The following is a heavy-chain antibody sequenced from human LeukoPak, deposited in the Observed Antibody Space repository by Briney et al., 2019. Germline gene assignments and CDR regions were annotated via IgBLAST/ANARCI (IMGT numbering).Heavy chain of an antibody. D-gene: IGHD6-13*01. CDR3: ARKGSSFDY. Sequence: PSETLSLTCTVSGGSISSSSYYWGWIRQPPGKGLEWIGSIYYSGNTYYNPSLKSRVTISVDTSKNQFSLKLSSVTAADTAVYHCARKGSSFDYWGQGTLVTVSS. J-gene: IGHJ4*02. CDR2: IYYSGNT. V-gene: IGHV4-39*01. CDR1: GGSISSSSYY.